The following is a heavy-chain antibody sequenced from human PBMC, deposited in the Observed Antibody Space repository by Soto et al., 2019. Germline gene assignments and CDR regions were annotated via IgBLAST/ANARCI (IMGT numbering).Heavy chain of an antibody. CDR1: GGSISSGGYY. CDR2: IYYSEST. V-gene: IGHV4-31*03. D-gene: IGHD5-12*01. CDR3: ARGGGYDPFDY. J-gene: IGHJ4*02. Sequence: SETLSLTCTVSGGSISSGGYYWSWIRQHPGKGLEWIGYIYYSESTYYNPSFQSRLTLSIDRSKNQFSLKLASMTAADTAVYYCARGGGYDPFDYWGQGTLVTVSS.